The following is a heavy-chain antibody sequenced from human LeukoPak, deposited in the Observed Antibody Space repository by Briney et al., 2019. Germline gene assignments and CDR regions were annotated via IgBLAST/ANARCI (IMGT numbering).Heavy chain of an antibody. V-gene: IGHV3-48*04. Sequence: PGGSLRLSCAASGFTFSNYGMSWVRQAPGKGLEWVSYISSSGSTIYYADSVKGRFTISRDNAKNSLYLQMNSLRAEDTAVYYCARSDSRGSGILDAFDIWGQGTMVTVSS. J-gene: IGHJ3*02. CDR2: ISSSGSTI. D-gene: IGHD3-10*01. CDR1: GFTFSNYG. CDR3: ARSDSRGSGILDAFDI.